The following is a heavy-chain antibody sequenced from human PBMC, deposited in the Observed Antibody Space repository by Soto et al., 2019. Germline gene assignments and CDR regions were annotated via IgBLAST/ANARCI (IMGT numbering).Heavy chain of an antibody. CDR3: ARDLTLGCSGGSCYFRWFDP. V-gene: IGHV4-34*01. CDR1: GGSFSGYY. J-gene: IGHJ5*02. Sequence: SETLSLTCAVYGGSFSGYYWSWIRQPPGKGLEWIGEINHSGSTNYNPSLKSRVTISVDTSKNQFSLKLSSVTAADTAVYYCARDLTLGCSGGSCYFRWFDPWGQGTLVTVSS. CDR2: INHSGST. D-gene: IGHD2-15*01.